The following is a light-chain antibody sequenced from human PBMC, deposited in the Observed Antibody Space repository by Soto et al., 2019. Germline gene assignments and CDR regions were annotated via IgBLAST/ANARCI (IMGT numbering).Light chain of an antibody. Sequence: DIQMTPSPSSPSASVVDRVTITCRASQSIGTWLAWYQQKPGKAPKVLLHKASSLESGAPSRFSGSGSGTQFTLTISSLQPGDFATYYCQQLFDSPITFGQGTRLEIK. V-gene: IGKV1-5*03. CDR1: QSIGTW. CDR3: QQLFDSPIT. CDR2: KAS. J-gene: IGKJ5*01.